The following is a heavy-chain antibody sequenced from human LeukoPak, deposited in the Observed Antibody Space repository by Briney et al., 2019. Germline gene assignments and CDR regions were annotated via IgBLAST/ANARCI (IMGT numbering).Heavy chain of an antibody. J-gene: IGHJ6*02. CDR3: ARDLVVAARPLFSSRDYYCYYGMDV. CDR2: IWYDGSNK. Sequence: GGSLRLSCAASGFTFSSYGMHWVRQAPGKGLEWVAVIWYDGSNKYYADSVKGRFTISRDNSKNTLYLQMNSLRAEDTAVYYCARDLVVAARPLFSSRDYYCYYGMDVWGQGTTVTVSS. CDR1: GFTFSSYG. D-gene: IGHD6-6*01. V-gene: IGHV3-33*01.